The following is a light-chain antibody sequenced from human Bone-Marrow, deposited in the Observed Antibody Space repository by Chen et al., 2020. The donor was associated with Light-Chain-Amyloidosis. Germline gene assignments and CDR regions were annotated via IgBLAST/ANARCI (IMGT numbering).Light chain of an antibody. J-gene: IGLJ3*02. CDR3: QSTDSTATYGV. V-gene: IGLV3-25*03. Sequence: SYELTQPPSVSVSPGQTARITCSGDALPKQYVYWFQQKTGPAPVLVMYKDNERPSGIPERFSGSSSGTTVTLTISRVQTEDEADYYCQSTDSTATYGVFGGGTQLTVL. CDR1: ALPKQY. CDR2: KDN.